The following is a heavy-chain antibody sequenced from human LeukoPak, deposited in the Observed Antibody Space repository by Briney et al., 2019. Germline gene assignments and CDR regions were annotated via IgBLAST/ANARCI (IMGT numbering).Heavy chain of an antibody. V-gene: IGHV4-30-4*01. CDR3: ARGRETSPDY. Sequence: SETLSLTCTVSGVSISSGDYYWSWIRQPPGKGLEWIGYIYYSGSTYYNPSLKSRVTISVDTSKNQFSLKLSSVTAADTAVYYCARGRETSPDYWGQGTLVTVSS. J-gene: IGHJ4*02. CDR2: IYYSGST. CDR1: GVSISSGDYY. D-gene: IGHD4-11*01.